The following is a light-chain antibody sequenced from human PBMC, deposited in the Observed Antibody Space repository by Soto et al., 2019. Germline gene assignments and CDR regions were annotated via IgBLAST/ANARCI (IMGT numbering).Light chain of an antibody. V-gene: IGKV3-20*01. CDR1: QSVSYY. CDR2: DAS. J-gene: IGKJ5*01. CDR3: QQYGTSPIT. Sequence: EIVLTQSPGTLSLSPGEIATLSCSASQSVSYYLAWYQQKPGQAPRLLIYDASNKATGIPDRFSGSGSGTDFTLSISRLEPEDFAVYYCQQYGTSPITFGQGTRLEIK.